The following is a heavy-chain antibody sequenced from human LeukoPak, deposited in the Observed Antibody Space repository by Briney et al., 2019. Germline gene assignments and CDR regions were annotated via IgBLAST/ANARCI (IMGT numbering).Heavy chain of an antibody. CDR1: GFTVSGNY. V-gene: IGHV3-66*01. J-gene: IGHJ4*02. D-gene: IGHD3-22*01. Sequence: GGSLRLSCAASGFTVSGNYMTWVRQAPGKGLECVSVIYSGGSTYYADSVEGRFTISRDNSKNTLYLHMNSLRAEDTAVYYCARVPPVKYYYDSSGYTYYFDYWGQGTLVTVSS. CDR3: ARVPPVKYYYDSSGYTYYFDY. CDR2: IYSGGST.